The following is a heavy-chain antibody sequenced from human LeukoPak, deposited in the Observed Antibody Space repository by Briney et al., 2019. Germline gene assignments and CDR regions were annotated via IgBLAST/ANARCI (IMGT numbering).Heavy chain of an antibody. J-gene: IGHJ3*02. Sequence: GGSLRLSCAASGFTFSSYAMHWVRQAPGKGLEWVSAISGSGGSTYYADSVKGRFTISRDNSKNTLYLQMNSLRAEDMAVYYCAKGPDCSSTSCYTVGAFDIWGQGTMVTVSS. V-gene: IGHV3-23*01. CDR2: ISGSGGST. CDR3: AKGPDCSSTSCYTVGAFDI. D-gene: IGHD2-2*02. CDR1: GFTFSSYA.